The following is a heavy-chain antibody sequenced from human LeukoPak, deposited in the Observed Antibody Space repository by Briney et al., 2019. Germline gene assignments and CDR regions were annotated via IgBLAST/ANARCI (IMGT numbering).Heavy chain of an antibody. J-gene: IGHJ2*01. D-gene: IGHD3-10*01. Sequence: PGGSLRLSCAASGFTFSSYGMHWVRQAPGKGLEWVAVIWYDGSNKYYADSVKGRFTVSRDNSKNTLYLQMNSLRAEDTALYYCARSPHYYGSGSTLRYFDLWGRGTLVTVSS. V-gene: IGHV3-33*01. CDR3: ARSPHYYGSGSTLRYFDL. CDR2: IWYDGSNK. CDR1: GFTFSSYG.